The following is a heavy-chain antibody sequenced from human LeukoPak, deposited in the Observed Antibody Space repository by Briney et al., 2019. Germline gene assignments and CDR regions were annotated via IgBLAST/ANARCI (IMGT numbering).Heavy chain of an antibody. J-gene: IGHJ4*02. D-gene: IGHD5/OR15-5a*01. V-gene: IGHV4-4*07. CDR2: IYSSGST. CDR3: ARDSSTPFDY. Sequence: SETLSLTCTVSGGSISSYYWNWIRQPAGKGLEWIGHIYSSGSTNYNPSLKSRVTMSVDTSKNQFSLKLSSVTAADTAVYYCARDSSTPFDYWGQGTLVTVSS. CDR1: GGSISSYY.